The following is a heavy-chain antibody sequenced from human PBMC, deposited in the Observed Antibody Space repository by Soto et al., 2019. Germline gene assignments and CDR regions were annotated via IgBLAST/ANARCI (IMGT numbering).Heavy chain of an antibody. J-gene: IGHJ4*02. CDR3: AVCRGFSNYYFDS. V-gene: IGHV4-30-4*01. Sequence: SETLSLTCTVSGGSIRSYDYHWSWIRQPPGKGLEWIGYIYYTGSTYYNPSIKSRINISGDTSKNQFSLKLSSVTAADTAVYYCAVCRGFSNYYFDSWGRGTLVTVSS. D-gene: IGHD2-15*01. CDR1: GGSIRSYDYH. CDR2: IYYTGST.